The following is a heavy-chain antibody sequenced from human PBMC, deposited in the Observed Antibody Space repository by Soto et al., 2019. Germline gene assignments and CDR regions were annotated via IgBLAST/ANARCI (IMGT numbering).Heavy chain of an antibody. CDR3: VGVFDAYYFDL. V-gene: IGHV3-33*01. Sequence: QVQVVESGGGVVQPGRSLRLSCAASGFTFSTYGMHWVRQAPGKGLEWVALVWSDGSKKYYADSVKGRFTLSRDNSKDTLHLQMSSLRAEDTAVYSCVGVFDAYYFDLWGPGTLVTVST. D-gene: IGHD3-9*01. J-gene: IGHJ4*02. CDR2: VWSDGSKK. CDR1: GFTFSTYG.